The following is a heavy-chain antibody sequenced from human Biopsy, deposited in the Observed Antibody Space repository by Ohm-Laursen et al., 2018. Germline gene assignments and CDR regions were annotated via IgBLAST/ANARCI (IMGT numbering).Heavy chain of an antibody. CDR2: INPHSGCT. CDR3: ARGRRHCSGTCSRWYFDL. D-gene: IGHD2-2*01. Sequence: ASVKVSCKASGYTFTGYYLHWVRQAPGQGLEWMGWINPHSGCTNYAQKFQGRVTMTRDTSISTAYMDLSRLRSDDTAVYYCARGRRHCSGTCSRWYFDLWGRGTLVTVSS. J-gene: IGHJ2*01. V-gene: IGHV1-2*02. CDR1: GYTFTGYY.